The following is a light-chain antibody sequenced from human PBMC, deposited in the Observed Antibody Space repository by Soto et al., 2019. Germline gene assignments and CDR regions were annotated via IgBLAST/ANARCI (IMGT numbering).Light chain of an antibody. CDR2: DAS. CDR3: EQYNNWPLT. J-gene: IGKJ3*01. V-gene: IGKV3-15*01. Sequence: EIVMTQSPATLSVSPGERATLSCRASQSVSSNLAWYQQKPGQAPRLLIYDASSRATGIPARFSGSGSGTEFTLTISRLQSEDFAVYYCEQYNNWPLTFGPGTKVDIK. CDR1: QSVSSN.